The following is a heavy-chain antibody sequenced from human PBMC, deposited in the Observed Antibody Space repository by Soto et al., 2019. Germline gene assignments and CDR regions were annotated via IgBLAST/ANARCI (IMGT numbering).Heavy chain of an antibody. Sequence: EVQLVESGGGLVQPGGSLRLSCAASGFTFTSYSMNWVRQAPGKGLEWVSYISSSSSTIYYADSVKGRFTVSRDNAKNSLYLQMNSLRAEDTAVYYCARDRSPFPRWFCDYWGQGTLVTVSS. CDR1: GFTFTSYS. CDR2: ISSSSSTI. D-gene: IGHD2-15*01. V-gene: IGHV3-48*01. J-gene: IGHJ4*02. CDR3: ARDRSPFPRWFCDY.